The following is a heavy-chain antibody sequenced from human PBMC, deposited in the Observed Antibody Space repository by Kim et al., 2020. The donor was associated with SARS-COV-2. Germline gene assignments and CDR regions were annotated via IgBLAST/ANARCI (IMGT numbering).Heavy chain of an antibody. CDR1: GYTFTSYA. J-gene: IGHJ5*02. Sequence: ASVKVSCKASGYTFTSYAMNWVRQAPGQGLEWMGWINTNTGNPTYAQGFTGRFVFSLDTSVSTAYLQISSLKAEDTAVYYCAREPLEWLLLNWFDPWGQGTLVTVSS. CDR3: AREPLEWLLLNWFDP. V-gene: IGHV7-4-1*02. CDR2: INTNTGNP. D-gene: IGHD3-3*01.